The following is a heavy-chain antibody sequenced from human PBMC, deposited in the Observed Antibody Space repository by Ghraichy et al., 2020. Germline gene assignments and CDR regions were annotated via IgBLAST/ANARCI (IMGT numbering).Heavy chain of an antibody. V-gene: IGHV3-11*01. D-gene: IGHD3-22*01. J-gene: IGHJ2*01. Sequence: GGSLRLSCAASGFSFTDHYMTWIRQAPGKGLEWVSYISSTGSRKHYADSVEGRFTIARDNAKKSLSLQMNSLRAEDTAVYYCARYHDSSGYSRFFDLWGRGTLVTVSS. CDR3: ARYHDSSGYSRFFDL. CDR2: ISSTGSRK. CDR1: GFSFTDHY.